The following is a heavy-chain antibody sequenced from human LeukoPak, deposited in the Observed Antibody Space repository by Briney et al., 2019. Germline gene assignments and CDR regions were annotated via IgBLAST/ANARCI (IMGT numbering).Heavy chain of an antibody. CDR2: YDPEDGET. V-gene: IGHV1-24*01. D-gene: IGHD2-21*02. J-gene: IGHJ4*02. CDR1: GYTLTELS. Sequence: GASVKVSCKVSGYTLTELSMHWVRQAPGKGLEWMGGYDPEDGETIYAQKFQGRVTMTEDTSTDTAYMELSSLRSEDTAVYYCARMLYCGGDCYAPDYWGQGTLVTVSS. CDR3: ARMLYCGGDCYAPDY.